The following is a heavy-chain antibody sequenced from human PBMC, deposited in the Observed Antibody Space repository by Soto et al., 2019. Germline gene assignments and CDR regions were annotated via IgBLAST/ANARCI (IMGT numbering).Heavy chain of an antibody. CDR1: GGTFSGYA. Sequence: QAQLMQSGAEVKEPGSSVKVSCKASGGTFSGYAISWVRQAPGQGLEWLGGIIRIFGITNYAQKFQNRLTIAADESSATVYMDLRSLTSEDSAIYYCARDPRSITGTTSSEDFQHWGQGPLVSVS. J-gene: IGHJ1*01. D-gene: IGHD1-1*01. CDR2: IIRIFGIT. CDR3: ARDPRSITGTTSSEDFQH. V-gene: IGHV1-69*01.